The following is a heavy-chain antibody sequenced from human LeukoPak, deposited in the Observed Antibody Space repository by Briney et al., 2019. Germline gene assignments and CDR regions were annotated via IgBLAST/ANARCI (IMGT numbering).Heavy chain of an antibody. CDR2: IKSKTDGATT. V-gene: IGHV3-15*01. D-gene: IGHD6-6*01. Sequence: GGSLRLSCAASGFSFSNAWMSWVRQAPGKGLEWVGRIKSKTDGATTEYDAPVKGRLNNSRDDSKNTLYLQMNSMKTEDTAVYYCTTDSSSSSYYWGQGTLVTVSS. CDR3: TTDSSSSSYY. CDR1: GFSFSNAW. J-gene: IGHJ4*02.